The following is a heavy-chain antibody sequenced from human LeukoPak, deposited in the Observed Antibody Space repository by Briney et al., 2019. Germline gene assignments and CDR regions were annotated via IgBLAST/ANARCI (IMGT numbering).Heavy chain of an antibody. Sequence: PSQTLSLTCTVSGGSISSYYWSWIRQPPGKGLEGLGYIYYSGSPNYNPSLKSRVTLSVDTSKNQFSLKLSSVTAADTAVYYCARGYCSGGSCYSYYYYNYMDVWGKGTTVTVSS. J-gene: IGHJ6*03. CDR1: GGSISSYY. D-gene: IGHD2-15*01. CDR2: IYYSGSP. V-gene: IGHV4-59*12. CDR3: ARGYCSGGSCYSYYYYNYMDV.